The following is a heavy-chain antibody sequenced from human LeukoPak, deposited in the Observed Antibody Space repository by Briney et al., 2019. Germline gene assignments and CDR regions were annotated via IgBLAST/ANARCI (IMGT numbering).Heavy chain of an antibody. CDR2: ISGSGDST. J-gene: IGHJ5*02. D-gene: IGHD2-2*01. V-gene: IGHV3-23*01. CDR3: AKDLFFGYCSSTSCSPGDP. Sequence: GGSLRLSCATSGFTFSSYAMSWVRQAPGKGLEWVSAISGSGDSTHYADSVKGRFTTSRDNSENTVYLQMNSLRAEDTAVYHCAKDLFFGYCSSTSCSPGDPWGQGTLVTVSS. CDR1: GFTFSSYA.